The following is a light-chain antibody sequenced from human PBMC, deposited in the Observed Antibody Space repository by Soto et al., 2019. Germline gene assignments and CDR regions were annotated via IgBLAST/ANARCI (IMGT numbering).Light chain of an antibody. CDR1: QSVGSY. CDR3: QQYGSSPGT. CDR2: DAS. J-gene: IGKJ1*01. V-gene: IGKV3-11*01. Sequence: EIVLIQSPATLSLSPGERATLSCRASQSVGSYLAWYQHKPGQAPRLLISDASNRATGIPARFSGSGSETDFTLTISSLEPEDFAVYYCQQYGSSPGTFGQGTKVDIK.